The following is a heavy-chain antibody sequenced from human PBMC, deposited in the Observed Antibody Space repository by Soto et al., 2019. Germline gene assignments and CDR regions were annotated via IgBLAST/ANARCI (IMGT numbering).Heavy chain of an antibody. D-gene: IGHD3-9*01. J-gene: IGHJ3*02. V-gene: IGHV4-34*01. CDR1: GGSFNGYY. Sequence: SETLSLTCAVYGGSFNGYYWNWIRQPPGKGLEWIGEIDHSGSTNYNPSLNSRVTISLDRSKNQFSLKLSSVAAADTAVYYCARGIFYAFDIWGQGTMVTVSS. CDR3: ARGIFYAFDI. CDR2: IDHSGST.